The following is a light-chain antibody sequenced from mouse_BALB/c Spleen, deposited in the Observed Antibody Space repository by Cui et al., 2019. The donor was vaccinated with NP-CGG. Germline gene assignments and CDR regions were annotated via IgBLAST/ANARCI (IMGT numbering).Light chain of an antibody. CDR3: ALWYSNHWV. J-gene: IGLJ1*01. CDR2: CTN. CDR1: TGTVTTSNY. V-gene: IGLV1*01. Sequence: QAVVTQASALTTSPGETITLTCRSSTGTVTTSNYANWVQEKPDHLFTGLIGCTNNRAPGVPARFSGSLIGDKAALTITGAQTEDEAIYFCALWYSNHWVFGGGTKLTVL.